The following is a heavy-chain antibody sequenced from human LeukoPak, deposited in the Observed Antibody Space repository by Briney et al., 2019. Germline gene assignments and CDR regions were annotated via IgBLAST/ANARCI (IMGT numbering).Heavy chain of an antibody. CDR3: ARVPRYCSSTSCFLDY. Sequence: ASVKVSCKASGGTFSSYAISWVRQAPGQGPEWMGRTNPNNGDTNYAQKFQGRVTMTRDTSISTAYLELRGLRSDDTAVYYCARVPRYCSSTSCFLDYWGQGTLVTVSS. CDR2: TNPNNGDT. CDR1: GGTFSSYA. V-gene: IGHV1-2*06. J-gene: IGHJ4*02. D-gene: IGHD2-2*01.